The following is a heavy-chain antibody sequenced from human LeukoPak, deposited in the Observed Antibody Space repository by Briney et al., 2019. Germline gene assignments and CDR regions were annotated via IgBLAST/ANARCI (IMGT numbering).Heavy chain of an antibody. Sequence: GGSLRLSCAASGLSFSSYDMVWVRQPPGEGLEWVSSISSSSSYIYYADSVKGRFTISRDNAKNSLYLQMNSLRAEDTAVYFCARDYGDLDYWCQGTLVTVSS. V-gene: IGHV3-21*01. CDR1: GLSFSSYD. CDR2: ISSSSSYI. D-gene: IGHD2-21*02. CDR3: ARDYGDLDY. J-gene: IGHJ4*02.